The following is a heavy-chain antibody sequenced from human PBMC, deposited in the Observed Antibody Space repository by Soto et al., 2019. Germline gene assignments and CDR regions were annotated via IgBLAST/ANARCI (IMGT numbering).Heavy chain of an antibody. Sequence: QVQLVQSGAEMKKPGASVRVSCKASGYTFTAYGITWVRQAPGQGLEYMGWISTHNGKTNYAQKVQGRVTLTTDKSTSTAYMDPRALTSDDTAVYYCARGVAVAAVYYFDYWGQGTLVTVSS. CDR2: ISTHNGKT. CDR3: ARGVAVAAVYYFDY. D-gene: IGHD6-19*01. CDR1: GYTFTAYG. V-gene: IGHV1-18*04. J-gene: IGHJ4*02.